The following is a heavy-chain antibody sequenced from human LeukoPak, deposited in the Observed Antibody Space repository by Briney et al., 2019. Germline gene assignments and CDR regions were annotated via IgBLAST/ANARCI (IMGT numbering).Heavy chain of an antibody. Sequence: PGGSLRLSCAASGLTVSSNYMSWVRQAPGKGLEWVSVIYSGGSTYYADSVKGRFTISRDNSKNTLYLQMNSLRAEDTAVYYCAREGYGGSGYDYWGQGTLVTVSS. CDR1: GLTVSSNY. J-gene: IGHJ4*02. V-gene: IGHV3-53*01. D-gene: IGHD5-12*01. CDR3: AREGYGGSGYDY. CDR2: IYSGGST.